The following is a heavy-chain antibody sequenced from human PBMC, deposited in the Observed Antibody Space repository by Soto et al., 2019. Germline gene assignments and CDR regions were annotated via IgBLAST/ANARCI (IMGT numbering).Heavy chain of an antibody. J-gene: IGHJ4*02. V-gene: IGHV3-15*01. CDR1: GFTFATTW. D-gene: IGHD2-15*01. CDR2: IKSKVDGGTI. Sequence: GESLKISCVASGFTFATTWMSWVRQAPGKGLEWVGRIKSKVDGGTIDYAAPVTGRFIISRDDSIGTVYLQMNRLQTEDTAVYFCTAEAYCGGGSCSQYWGQGNLVTVSS. CDR3: TAEAYCGGGSCSQY.